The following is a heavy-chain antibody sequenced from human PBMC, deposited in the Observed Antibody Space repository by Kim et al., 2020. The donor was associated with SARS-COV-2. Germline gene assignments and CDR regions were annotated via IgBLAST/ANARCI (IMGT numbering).Heavy chain of an antibody. V-gene: IGHV1-2*02. D-gene: IGHD3-10*01. CDR2: INPNSGGT. CDR3: ARAERITMVRGVITKSATDY. Sequence: ASVKVSCKASGYTFTGYYMHWVRQAPGQGLEWMGWINPNSGGTNYAQKFQGRVTMTRDTSISTAYMELSRLRSDDTAVYYCARAERITMVRGVITKSATDYWGQGTLVTVSS. J-gene: IGHJ4*02. CDR1: GYTFTGYY.